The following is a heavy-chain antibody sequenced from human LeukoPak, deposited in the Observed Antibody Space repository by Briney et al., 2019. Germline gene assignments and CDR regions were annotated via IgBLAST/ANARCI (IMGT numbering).Heavy chain of an antibody. Sequence: SETLSLTCTVSSGSISTSNYYWGWVRQPPGKALEWIGNIFYSGSTYYSPSLKSRVTISLDTSRNQFSLRLRSVTAADTAVYYCARDPSGSFFNWFDPWGQGSLVTVSS. CDR3: ARDPSGSFFNWFDP. D-gene: IGHD1-26*01. CDR2: IFYSGST. J-gene: IGHJ5*02. V-gene: IGHV4-39*07. CDR1: SGSISTSNYY.